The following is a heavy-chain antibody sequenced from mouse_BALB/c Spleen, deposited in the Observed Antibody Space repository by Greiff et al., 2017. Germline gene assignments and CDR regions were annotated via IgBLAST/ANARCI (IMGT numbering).Heavy chain of an antibody. V-gene: IGHV1S41*01. CDR2: IAPGSGST. CDR1: GYTFTSYW. CDR3: ARATMSTYWYFDV. J-gene: IGHJ1*01. Sequence: DLVKPGASVKLSCKASGYTFTSYWINWIKQRPGQGLEWIGRIAPGSGSTYYNEMFKGKATLTVDTSSSTAYIQLSSLSSEDSAVYFCARATMSTYWYFDVWGAGTTVTVSS. D-gene: IGHD2-4*01.